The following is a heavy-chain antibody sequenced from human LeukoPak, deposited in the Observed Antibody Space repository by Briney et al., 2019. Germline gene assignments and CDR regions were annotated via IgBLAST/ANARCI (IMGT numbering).Heavy chain of an antibody. CDR3: ARHGLQWLRVPIDY. V-gene: IGHV4-39*01. Sequence: ASETLSLTGTVSGGSISSSSYLWGWLRQPPGRGLEWIGSIHYVGSTYYNPSLKSRVAISVDTSNNQFSLKLSSVTAADTAVYYCARHGLQWLRVPIDYWGQGTLVTVSS. J-gene: IGHJ4*02. CDR2: IHYVGST. CDR1: GGSISSSSYL. D-gene: IGHD6-19*01.